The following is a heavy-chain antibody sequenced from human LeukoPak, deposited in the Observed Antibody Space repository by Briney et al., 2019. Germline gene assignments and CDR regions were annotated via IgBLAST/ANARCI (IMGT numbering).Heavy chain of an antibody. Sequence: SQTLSLTCTVSGGSISSRGYYWGWIRQPPGKGLEWIASIYYSGSTYYNPSLKSRVTISVDTSKNQLSLKLSSLTAADTAVYYCARHEYSGSYYGLSWFDPWGQGTLVTVSS. J-gene: IGHJ5*02. CDR1: GGSISSRGYY. D-gene: IGHD1-26*01. V-gene: IGHV4-39*01. CDR3: ARHEYSGSYYGLSWFDP. CDR2: IYYSGST.